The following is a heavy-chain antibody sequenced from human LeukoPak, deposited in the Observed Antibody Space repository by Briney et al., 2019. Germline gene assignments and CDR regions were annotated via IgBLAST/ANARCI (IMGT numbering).Heavy chain of an antibody. CDR1: GGSFSGYY. J-gene: IGHJ5*02. D-gene: IGHD6-13*01. Sequence: PSGTLSLTCAVYGGSFSGYYWSWLRQPPGKGLEWIGEINHSGSTNYNPSLKSRVTISVDTSKNQFFLKLSSVTAADTAVYYCARAEYSSSWFLNWFDPWGQGTLVTVSS. V-gene: IGHV4-34*01. CDR3: ARAEYSSSWFLNWFDP. CDR2: INHSGST.